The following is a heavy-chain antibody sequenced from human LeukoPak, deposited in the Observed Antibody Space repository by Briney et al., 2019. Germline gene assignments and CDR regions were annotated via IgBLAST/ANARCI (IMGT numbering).Heavy chain of an antibody. J-gene: IGHJ4*02. CDR3: ARTNDYGDYALLF. Sequence: EASVKVSCKASGGTFSSYAISWVRQAPGQGLEWMGGIIPIFGTANYAQKFQSRVTITTDESTSTAYMELSSLRSEDTAVYYCARTNDYGDYALLFWGQGTLVTVSS. D-gene: IGHD4-17*01. CDR1: GGTFSSYA. CDR2: IIPIFGTA. V-gene: IGHV1-69*05.